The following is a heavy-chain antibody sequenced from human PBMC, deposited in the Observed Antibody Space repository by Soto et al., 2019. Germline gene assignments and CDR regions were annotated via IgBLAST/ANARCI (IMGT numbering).Heavy chain of an antibody. J-gene: IGHJ6*02. D-gene: IGHD5-12*01. V-gene: IGHV1-69*01. CDR2: IIPIFGTA. CDR3: ARGIVATISYYYGMDV. CDR1: GGTFSSYA. Sequence: QVQLVQSRAEVKKPGSSVKVSCKASGGTFSSYAISWVRQAPGQGLEWMGGIIPIFGTANYAQKFQGRVTITADESTSTAYMELSSLRSEDTAVYYCARGIVATISYYYGMDVWGQGTTVTVSS.